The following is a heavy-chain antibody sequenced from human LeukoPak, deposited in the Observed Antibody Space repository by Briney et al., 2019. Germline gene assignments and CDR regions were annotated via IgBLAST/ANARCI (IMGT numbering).Heavy chain of an antibody. Sequence: PGRSLRLSCAASGFTFSNYGMHWVRQAPGKGLEWVAVVSYDGGITYYADSVEGRFIISRDNSNNTLYLQLNSLRAEDTAVYYCAKQRVRGDHYFDYWGQGTTVTVSS. V-gene: IGHV3-30*18. CDR3: AKQRVRGDHYFDY. J-gene: IGHJ4*03. D-gene: IGHD3-10*01. CDR2: VSYDGGIT. CDR1: GFTFSNYG.